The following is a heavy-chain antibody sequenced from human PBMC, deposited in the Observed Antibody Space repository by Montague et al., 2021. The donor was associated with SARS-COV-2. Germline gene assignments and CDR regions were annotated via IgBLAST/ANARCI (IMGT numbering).Heavy chain of an antibody. V-gene: IGHV4-59*01. D-gene: IGHD2-15*01. CDR2: IYYTGST. J-gene: IGHJ5*02. Sequence: SETLSLTCTVSGGSISSYYWSWIRQPPGKGLEWIGYIYYTGSTNYNPSLKSRVTISVDTSKNQFSLKLRSVTAADTAVYYCARAPERVFIAKRGYWFDLWGQGTLVTVSS. CDR1: GGSISSYY. CDR3: ARAPERVFIAKRGYWFDL.